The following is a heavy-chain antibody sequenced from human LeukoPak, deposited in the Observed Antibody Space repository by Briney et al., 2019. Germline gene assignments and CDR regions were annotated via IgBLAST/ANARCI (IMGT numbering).Heavy chain of an antibody. CDR3: ARDKEHSHGRYFDY. Sequence: SETLSLTCTVSGYSISSGYYWGWIRQPPGKGLEWIGSIYHSGSTYYNPSLKSRVTISVDTSKNQFSLKLSSVTAADTAVYYCARDKEHSHGRYFDYWGQGTLVTVSS. D-gene: IGHD1/OR15-1a*01. V-gene: IGHV4-38-2*02. J-gene: IGHJ4*02. CDR2: IYHSGST. CDR1: GYSISSGYY.